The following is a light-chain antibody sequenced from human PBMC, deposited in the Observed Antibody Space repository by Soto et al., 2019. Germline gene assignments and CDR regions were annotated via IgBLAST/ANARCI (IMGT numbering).Light chain of an antibody. J-gene: IGKJ4*01. CDR1: QSISSW. V-gene: IGKV1-5*03. Sequence: DIQMTQSPSTLSASVGDRVTITYRASQSISSWLAWYQQKPGKAPNLLIYKASSLESGVPSGFSGSGSGTDFTLTISSLHPDDFATYYCQQYNSYPLTLGGGTKVEIK. CDR2: KAS. CDR3: QQYNSYPLT.